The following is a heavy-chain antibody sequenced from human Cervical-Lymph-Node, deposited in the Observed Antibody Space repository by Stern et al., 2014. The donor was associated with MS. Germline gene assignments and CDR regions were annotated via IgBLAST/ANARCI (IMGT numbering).Heavy chain of an antibody. CDR2: INPSSAST. CDR3: ARAYSSSSGMDV. J-gene: IGHJ6*02. CDR1: GYIFTTYY. V-gene: IGHV1-46*01. D-gene: IGHD6-6*01. Sequence: QMQLVQSGAEVKKPGASVKVSCKASGYIFTTYYMHWVRQAPGQGLEWLGIINPSSASTTSAQKFQGRVTLTRDTSTSTVYMELSSLRSEDTAVYYCARAYSSSSGMDVWGHGTTVTVSS.